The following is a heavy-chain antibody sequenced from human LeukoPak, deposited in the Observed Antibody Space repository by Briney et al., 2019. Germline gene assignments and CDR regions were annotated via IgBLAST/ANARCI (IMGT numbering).Heavy chain of an antibody. Sequence: GESLKISCKGSGYSFTSYWIGWVRQMPGKGLEWMGIIYPGDSDTRYSPSFQGQVTISADKSISTAYLQWSSLKASDTAMYYCARRQSRGYYGWDAFDIWGQGTMVTVSS. J-gene: IGHJ3*02. CDR2: IYPGDSDT. CDR1: GYSFTSYW. V-gene: IGHV5-51*01. CDR3: ARRQSRGYYGWDAFDI. D-gene: IGHD3-22*01.